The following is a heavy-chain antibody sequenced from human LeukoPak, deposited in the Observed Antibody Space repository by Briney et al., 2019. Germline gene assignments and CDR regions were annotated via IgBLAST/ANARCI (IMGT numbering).Heavy chain of an antibody. J-gene: IGHJ4*02. D-gene: IGHD5-18*01. CDR3: ARDPPPSYGHLGFDY. CDR2: ISAYNGNT. Sequence: ASVKVSCKASGYTFSSYGISWVRQVPGQGLEWMGWISAYNGNTKYAQNLQGRVTLTTDTSTSTAYMELRSLRSDDTAVYYCARDPPPSYGHLGFDYWGQGTLVTVSS. V-gene: IGHV1-18*01. CDR1: GYTFSSYG.